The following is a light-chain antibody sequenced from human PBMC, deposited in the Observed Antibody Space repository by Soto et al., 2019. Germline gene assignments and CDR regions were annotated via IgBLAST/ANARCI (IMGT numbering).Light chain of an antibody. J-gene: IGKJ3*01. Sequence: EIVMTQSPATLSASPGERATLSCRASQSVSSNLAWYQQKPGQAPRLLIYGASTRATGIPARFSGSGSGTEFTLTISSLQSEDFAVYYCQQYNNWPRGFTFGPGTKVDIK. CDR3: QQYNNWPRGFT. CDR1: QSVSSN. CDR2: GAS. V-gene: IGKV3-15*01.